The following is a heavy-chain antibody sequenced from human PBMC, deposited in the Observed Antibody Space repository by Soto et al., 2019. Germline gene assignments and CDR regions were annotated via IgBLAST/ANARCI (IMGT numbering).Heavy chain of an antibody. Sequence: GGSLRLSCAASGFTFSSYAMHWVRQAPGKGLEWVAVISYDGSNKYYADSVKGRFTISRDNSKNTLYLQMNSLRAEDTAVYYCARDRLRVVTPYYYYYGMDVWGQGTTVTVSS. CDR3: ARDRLRVVTPYYYYYGMDV. J-gene: IGHJ6*02. CDR2: ISYDGSNK. V-gene: IGHV3-30-3*01. D-gene: IGHD3-22*01. CDR1: GFTFSSYA.